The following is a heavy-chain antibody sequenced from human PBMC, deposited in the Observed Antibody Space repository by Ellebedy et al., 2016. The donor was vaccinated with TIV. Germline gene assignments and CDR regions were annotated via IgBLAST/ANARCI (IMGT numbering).Heavy chain of an antibody. CDR2: INHSGST. CDR3: ARHSSGWYAYNWFDP. D-gene: IGHD6-19*01. CDR1: GGSFSGYY. J-gene: IGHJ5*02. V-gene: IGHV4-34*01. Sequence: GSLRLXXAVYGGSFSGYYWTWIRQPPGKGLEWIGEINHSGSTNYNPSLKSRVTLSVDTSKNQFSLKVNSVTAADTAVYYCARHSSGWYAYNWFDPWGQGTLVTVSS.